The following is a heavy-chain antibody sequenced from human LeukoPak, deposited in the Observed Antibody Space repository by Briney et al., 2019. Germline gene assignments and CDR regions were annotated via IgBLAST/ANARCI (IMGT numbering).Heavy chain of an antibody. J-gene: IGHJ6*02. V-gene: IGHV7-4-1*02. D-gene: IGHD2-8*01. CDR2: INTNTGNP. CDR1: GYTFTSYA. Sequence: ASVTVSCKASGYTFTSYAMNWVRQAPGQGLEWMGWINTNTGNPTYAQGFTGRFVFSLDTSVSTAYLQISSLKAEDTAVYYCATNIVLIDYYGMDVWGQGTTVTVSS. CDR3: ATNIVLIDYYGMDV.